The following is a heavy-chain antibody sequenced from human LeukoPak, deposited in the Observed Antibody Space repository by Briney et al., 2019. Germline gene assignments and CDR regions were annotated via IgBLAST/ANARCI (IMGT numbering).Heavy chain of an antibody. D-gene: IGHD1-26*01. V-gene: IGHV3-7*05. CDR3: ARDHEGALDY. J-gene: IGHJ4*02. Sequence: PGGSLRLSCAASGFTFSNYWMSWVRQAPGKGLEWVANIKRGGSESHYVDSLKGRFTISRDNAKNSLYLQMNSLRAEDTAVYYCARDHEGALDYWGQGTQVTVSS. CDR2: IKRGGSES. CDR1: GFTFSNYW.